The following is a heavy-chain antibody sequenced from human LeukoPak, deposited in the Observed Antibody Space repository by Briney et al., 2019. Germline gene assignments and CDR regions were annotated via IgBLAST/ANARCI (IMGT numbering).Heavy chain of an antibody. Sequence: SETLSLTCAGYGVSFSGYYWSWLRQPPGQGREWMGEINHSGSTNYNPSLKSRVTISVDTSKTQFSLKLSSVTAADTAVYYCARVFYLGYYYDSSGIDYWGQGTLVTVSS. J-gene: IGHJ4*02. D-gene: IGHD3-22*01. CDR2: INHSGST. CDR3: ARVFYLGYYYDSSGIDY. V-gene: IGHV4-34*01. CDR1: GVSFSGYY.